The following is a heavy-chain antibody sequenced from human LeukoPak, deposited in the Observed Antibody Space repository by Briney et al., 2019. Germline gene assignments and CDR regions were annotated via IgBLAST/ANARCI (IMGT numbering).Heavy chain of an antibody. CDR3: ARDRRGSYYTFDL. J-gene: IGHJ3*01. V-gene: IGHV4-59*01. D-gene: IGHD1-26*01. CDR1: GASISGYF. CDR2: VSHTGAT. Sequence: SETLSLTCSVSGASISGYFWNWVRQTPEKGLEWIGYVSHTGATTSNPTFKSRVSITIDTSKSQISLSMTSVTAADSALYYCARDRRGSYYTFDLWGPGTIVSVS.